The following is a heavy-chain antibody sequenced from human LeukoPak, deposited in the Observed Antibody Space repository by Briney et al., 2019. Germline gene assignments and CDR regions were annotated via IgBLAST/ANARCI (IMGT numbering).Heavy chain of an antibody. CDR3: ARGGSYRYYFDY. J-gene: IGHJ4*02. V-gene: IGHV4-59*01. D-gene: IGHD1-26*01. Sequence: SETLSLTCTVSGGSISSYYWSWLRQPPGKGLEWIGYTYYSGSTNYNPSLKSRVTISVDTSKNQFSLKLSSVTAADTAVYYRARGGSYRYYFDYWGQGTLVTVSS. CDR2: TYYSGST. CDR1: GGSISSYY.